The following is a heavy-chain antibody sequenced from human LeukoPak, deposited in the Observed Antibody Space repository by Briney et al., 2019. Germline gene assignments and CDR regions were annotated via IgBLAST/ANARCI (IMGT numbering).Heavy chain of an antibody. Sequence: SETLSLTCAVYGGSFSGYYWSWIRQPPGKGLEWIGYIYYSGSTYYNPSLKSRVTISVDTSKNQFSLKLSSVTAADTAVYYCASGILTGYYIYWGQGTLVTVSS. CDR1: GGSFSGYY. D-gene: IGHD3-9*01. CDR2: IYYSGST. CDR3: ASGILTGYYIY. V-gene: IGHV4-34*09. J-gene: IGHJ4*02.